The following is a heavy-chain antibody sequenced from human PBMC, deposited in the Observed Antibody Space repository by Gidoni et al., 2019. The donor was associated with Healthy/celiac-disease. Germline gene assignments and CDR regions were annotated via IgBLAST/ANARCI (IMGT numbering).Heavy chain of an antibody. CDR1: GGTFSSYA. D-gene: IGHD2-2*02. Sequence: QVQLVQSGAEVKKPGASVKVSCKASGGTFSSYAISWVRQAPGQGLEWMGGIIPIFGTANYAQKFQGRVTITADESTSTAYMELSSLRSEDTAVYYCARSGGIVVVPAAIRVNWYFDLWGRGTLVTVSS. CDR2: IIPIFGTA. V-gene: IGHV1-69*01. J-gene: IGHJ2*01. CDR3: ARSGGIVVVPAAIRVNWYFDL.